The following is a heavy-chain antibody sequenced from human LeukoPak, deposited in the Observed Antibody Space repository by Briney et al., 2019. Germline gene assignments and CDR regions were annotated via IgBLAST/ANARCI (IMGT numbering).Heavy chain of an antibody. CDR3: AGGRGAARGAFDI. J-gene: IGHJ3*02. Sequence: LRLSCAASGFTFSDYGMTWVRQAPGKGLEWIGYIYHSGSTYYNPSLKSRVTISVDRSKNQFSLKLSSVTAADTAVYYCAGGRGAARGAFDIWGQGTMVTVSS. V-gene: IGHV4-30-2*01. D-gene: IGHD6-6*01. CDR1: GFTFSDYG. CDR2: IYHSGST.